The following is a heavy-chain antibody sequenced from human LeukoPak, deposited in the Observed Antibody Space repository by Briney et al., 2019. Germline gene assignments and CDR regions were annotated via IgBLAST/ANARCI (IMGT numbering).Heavy chain of an antibody. V-gene: IGHV1-18*04. CDR1: GYTFTSYG. Sequence: GASVKVSCEASGYTFTSYGISWVRQAPGQGLEWIGWISAYNGNTNYAQKLQGRVTMTTDTSTSTAYMELRSLRSGDTAVYYCARDLYSGYELLWDYWGQGTLVTVSS. CDR3: ARDLYSGYELLWDY. CDR2: ISAYNGNT. D-gene: IGHD5-12*01. J-gene: IGHJ4*02.